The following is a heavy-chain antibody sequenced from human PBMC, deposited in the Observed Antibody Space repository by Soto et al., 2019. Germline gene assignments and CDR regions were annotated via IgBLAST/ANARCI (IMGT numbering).Heavy chain of an antibody. Sequence: EVQLVESGGGLVQPGGALRLSCAASGFSFNTYEMNWVRQAPGKGLEWVSYISSSGSTIYYADSVKGRFTVSRDNGKNSLYLQMNSLRAEDTAVYYCAYGGSCDYCGQGTQVTVSS. V-gene: IGHV3-48*03. CDR1: GFSFNTYE. J-gene: IGHJ4*02. D-gene: IGHD1-26*01. CDR2: ISSSGSTI. CDR3: AYGGSCDY.